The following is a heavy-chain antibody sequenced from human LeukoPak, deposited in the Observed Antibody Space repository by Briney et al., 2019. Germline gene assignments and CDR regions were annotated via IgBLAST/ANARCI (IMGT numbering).Heavy chain of an antibody. CDR3: ARDTVIAVAGTEPHYYYGMDV. Sequence: SQTLSLTCTVSGGSISSGSYYWSWIRQPAGKGLEWIGRIYTSGSTNYNPSLKSRVTISVDTSKNQFSLKLSSVTAADTAVYYCARDTVIAVAGTEPHYYYGMDVWGQGTTVTVSS. CDR1: GGSISSGSYY. D-gene: IGHD6-19*01. J-gene: IGHJ6*02. V-gene: IGHV4-61*02. CDR2: IYTSGST.